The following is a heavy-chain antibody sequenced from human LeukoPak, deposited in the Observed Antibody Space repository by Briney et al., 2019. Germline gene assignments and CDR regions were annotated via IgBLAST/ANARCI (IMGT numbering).Heavy chain of an antibody. Sequence: PGGSLRLSCSASGFTFSSYAMHWVCQAPGKGLEYVSAISSNGGSTYYADSVKGRFTISRDNSKNTLYLQMSSLRAEDTAVYYCVKALFSGGFDPWGQGTLVTVSS. J-gene: IGHJ5*02. V-gene: IGHV3-64D*06. CDR3: VKALFSGGFDP. CDR1: GFTFSSYA. CDR2: ISSNGGST. D-gene: IGHD3-10*01.